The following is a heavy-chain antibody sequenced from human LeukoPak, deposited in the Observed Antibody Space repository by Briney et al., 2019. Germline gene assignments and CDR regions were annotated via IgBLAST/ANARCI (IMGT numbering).Heavy chain of an antibody. CDR1: GFTFSSYG. J-gene: IGHJ4*02. V-gene: IGHV3-33*01. CDR3: ARDGNSFYGFDY. D-gene: IGHD4-23*01. CDR2: IWYDGSNK. Sequence: GSLRLSCAASGFTFSSYGIHWVRQAPGKGLEWVAVIWYDGSNKFYADSVKGRFTISRDNSKNTLYLQMNSLRAEDTAVYYCARDGNSFYGFDYWGQGTLVTVSS.